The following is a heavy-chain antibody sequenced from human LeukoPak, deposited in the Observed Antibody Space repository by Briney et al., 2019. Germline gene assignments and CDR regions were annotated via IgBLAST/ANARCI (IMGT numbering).Heavy chain of an antibody. J-gene: IGHJ6*03. Sequence: ASVKVSCKASGGTFSSYAISWVRQAPGQGLEWLGGFDPEDGETIYAQKFQGRVTMTEDTFTDTAYMELSSLRSEDTAVYYCATFEYSSSWDGYYYYYMDVWGKGTTVTVSS. D-gene: IGHD6-6*01. CDR2: FDPEDGET. CDR1: GGTFSSYA. CDR3: ATFEYSSSWDGYYYYYMDV. V-gene: IGHV1-24*01.